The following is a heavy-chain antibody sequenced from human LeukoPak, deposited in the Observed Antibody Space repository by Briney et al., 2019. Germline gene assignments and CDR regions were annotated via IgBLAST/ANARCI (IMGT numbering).Heavy chain of an antibody. J-gene: IGHJ4*02. Sequence: GGSLRLSCAASGFTVSSNYMSWVRQAPGKGLEWVSVIYSGGSTYYADSVKGRFTISRDNSKNTLYLQMNSLRAEDTAVYYCARGLGNYYDSSGYDYWGQGTLVTVSS. V-gene: IGHV3-53*01. CDR1: GFTVSSNY. D-gene: IGHD3-22*01. CDR3: ARGLGNYYDSSGYDY. CDR2: IYSGGST.